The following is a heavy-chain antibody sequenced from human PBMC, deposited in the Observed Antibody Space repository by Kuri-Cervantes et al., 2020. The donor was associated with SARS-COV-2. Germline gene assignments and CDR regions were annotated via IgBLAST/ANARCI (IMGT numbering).Heavy chain of an antibody. CDR3: ARDPLTHFDY. J-gene: IGHJ4*02. Sequence: GGSLRLSCAASGFTFSSYGMHWVRQAPGKGLEWVSTFSDRGRTYYADSVKGRFTISRDNAKNSLYLQMNSLRAEDTAVYYCARDPLTHFDYWGQGTLVTVSS. V-gene: IGHV3-21*01. CDR2: FSDRGRT. CDR1: GFTFSSYG. D-gene: IGHD1-14*01.